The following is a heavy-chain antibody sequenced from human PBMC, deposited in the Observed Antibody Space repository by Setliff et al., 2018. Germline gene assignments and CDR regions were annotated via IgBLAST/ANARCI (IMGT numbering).Heavy chain of an antibody. CDR2: ISSGST. CDR3: AGHVFNRGTYPRPCDS. D-gene: IGHD3-16*01. V-gene: IGHV4-59*01. J-gene: IGHJ4*02. Sequence: PSETLSLTCTVSGGSISVYYWTWFRQPPGKGLEWIGYISSGSTNYNPSLKSRVTISVDPSKNQFSLRVTSVTAADTAVYYCAGHVFNRGTYPRPCDSWGQGTLVTVSS. CDR1: GGSISVYY.